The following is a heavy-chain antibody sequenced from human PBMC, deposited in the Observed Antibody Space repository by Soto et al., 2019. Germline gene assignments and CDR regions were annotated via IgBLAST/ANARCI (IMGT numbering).Heavy chain of an antibody. J-gene: IGHJ4*01. V-gene: IGHV3-23*01. CDR3: AKDSYRLAVLMVYAVNSIFEY. CDR2: ISSSGGST. D-gene: IGHD2-8*01. Sequence: GGSLRLSCAASGFTFRSYAMSWVRQAPGKGLEWVSAISSSGGSTYYADSVKGRFTISRDNAKNTLSLQMNSRRGEDTAIYYCAKDSYRLAVLMVYAVNSIFEYWGHGTLVSV. CDR1: GFTFRSYA.